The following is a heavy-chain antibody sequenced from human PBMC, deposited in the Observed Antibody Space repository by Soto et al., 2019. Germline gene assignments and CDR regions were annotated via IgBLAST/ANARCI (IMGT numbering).Heavy chain of an antibody. J-gene: IGHJ4*02. CDR2: IYYSGST. D-gene: IGHD4-17*01. CDR1: GGSISSYY. Sequence: PSETLSLTCTVSGGSISSYYWSWIRQPPGKGLEWIGYIYYSGSTNYNPSLKSRVTISVDTSKNQFSLKLSSVTAAGTAVYYCARGKSYGDFHFDYWGRGTLVTVSS. V-gene: IGHV4-59*01. CDR3: ARGKSYGDFHFDY.